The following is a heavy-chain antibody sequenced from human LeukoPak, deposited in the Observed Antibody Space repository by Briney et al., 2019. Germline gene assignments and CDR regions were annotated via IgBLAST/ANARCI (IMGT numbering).Heavy chain of an antibody. CDR2: ISYDGSNK. V-gene: IGHV3-30-3*01. Sequence: GRSLRLSCAASGFTFSDCAVHWVRQAPGKGLEWVALISYDGSNKYYADSVKGRFTISRDNSKNTMSLRMNSLRREDTAVYYCASRTNSGPPFWGQGTLVTVSS. D-gene: IGHD3-10*01. CDR3: ASRTNSGPPF. J-gene: IGHJ1*01. CDR1: GFTFSDCA.